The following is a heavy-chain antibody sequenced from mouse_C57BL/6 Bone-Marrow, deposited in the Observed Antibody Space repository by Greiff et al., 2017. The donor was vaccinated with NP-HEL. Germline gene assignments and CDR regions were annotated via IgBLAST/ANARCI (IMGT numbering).Heavy chain of an antibody. D-gene: IGHD2-2*01. CDR1: GYSITSGYY. CDR3: AREWLRRGYYFDY. J-gene: IGHJ2*01. CDR2: ISYDGSN. Sequence: ASGPGLVKPSQSLSLTCSVTGYSITSGYYWNWIRQFPGNKLEWMGYISYDGSNNYNPSLKNRISITRDTSKNQFFLKLNSVTTEDTATYYCAREWLRRGYYFDYWGQGTTLTVSS. V-gene: IGHV3-6*01.